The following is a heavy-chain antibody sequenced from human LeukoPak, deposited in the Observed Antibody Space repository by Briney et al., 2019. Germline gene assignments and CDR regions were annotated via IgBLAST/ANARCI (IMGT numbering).Heavy chain of an antibody. J-gene: IGHJ5*02. D-gene: IGHD4/OR15-4a*01. Sequence: KPSETLSLTCTVSGGSISSDYWSWIRQPPGKGLEWIGYIYYSGSTNYNPSLESRVTISVDTSKNQFSLKLSSVTAADTAVYYCARLASLSTIAHRGRTWVDPWGQGTLVTVSS. V-gene: IGHV4-59*01. CDR1: GGSISSDY. CDR2: IYYSGST. CDR3: ARLASLSTIAHRGRTWVDP.